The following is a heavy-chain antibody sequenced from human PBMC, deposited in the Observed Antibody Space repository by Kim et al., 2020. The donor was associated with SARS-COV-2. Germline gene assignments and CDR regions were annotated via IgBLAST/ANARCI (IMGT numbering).Heavy chain of an antibody. D-gene: IGHD3-22*01. V-gene: IGHV3-48*03. Sequence: GGSLRLSCAASGFTFSSYEMNWVRQAPGKGLEWVSYISSSGSTIYYADSMKGRFTISRDNAKNSLYLQMNSLRAEDTAVYYCASSSGYSLYWGQGTLVTVSS. CDR3: ASSSGYSLY. CDR2: ISSSGSTI. CDR1: GFTFSSYE. J-gene: IGHJ4*02.